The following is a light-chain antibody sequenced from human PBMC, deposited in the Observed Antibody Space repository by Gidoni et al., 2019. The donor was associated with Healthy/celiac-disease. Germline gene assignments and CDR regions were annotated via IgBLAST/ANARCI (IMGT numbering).Light chain of an antibody. CDR1: SSDVGGYNY. Sequence: QSALTQPPSASGSPGQSVTISCTGTSSDVGGYNYVSWYQQHPGKAPKLMIYEVSKRPSGVPDRFFGSKSGNTASLTVSGLQAEDEADYYCSSYAGSNNLHVVFGGGTKLTV. J-gene: IGLJ2*01. CDR3: SSYAGSNNLHVV. CDR2: EVS. V-gene: IGLV2-8*01.